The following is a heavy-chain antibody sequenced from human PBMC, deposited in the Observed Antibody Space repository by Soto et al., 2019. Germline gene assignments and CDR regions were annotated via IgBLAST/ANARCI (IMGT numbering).Heavy chain of an antibody. CDR1: GGSFSCYY. D-gene: IGHD2-2*01. CDR3: AREVGYYSATRRNLYFDY. CDR2: INETGGS. V-gene: IGHV4-34*01. J-gene: IGHJ4*02. Sequence: PSETLSLTCAVSGGSFSCYYWGWVRQPPGKGLEWIGDINETGGSNYNPSLKSRVMISVDTAKTQFSLNVTSVTAADTAVYYCAREVGYYSATRRNLYFDYWGPGTLVTVSS.